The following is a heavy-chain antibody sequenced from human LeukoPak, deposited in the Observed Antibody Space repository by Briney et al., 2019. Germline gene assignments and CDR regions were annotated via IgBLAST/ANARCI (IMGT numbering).Heavy chain of an antibody. J-gene: IGHJ6*03. CDR1: GGSISNYL. Sequence: PSETLSLTRSVSGGSISNYLWSWIRQPAGKGLEWIGRIYPSGRTNYNPSLTSRVTISGDKSKNQFSLKMSSVTAADTAVYYCARVGGDCGGDCYHYYSMDVWGKGTTVTVSS. D-gene: IGHD2-21*02. CDR2: IYPSGRT. V-gene: IGHV4-4*07. CDR3: ARVGGDCGGDCYHYYSMDV.